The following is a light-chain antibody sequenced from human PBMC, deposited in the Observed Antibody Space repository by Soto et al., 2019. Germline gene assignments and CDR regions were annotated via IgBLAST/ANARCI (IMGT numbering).Light chain of an antibody. V-gene: IGLV1-44*01. J-gene: IGLJ2*01. Sequence: QSVLTQPPSASGTPGQRVTISCSGSSSNIGSNPVNWYQQLPGTAPKLLIHSNSQRPSGVPDRFSGSKSGTSASLAISGLQSEDEADYYCAAWDDSLYGVVFGGGTKLTVL. CDR1: SSNIGSNP. CDR3: AAWDDSLYGVV. CDR2: SNS.